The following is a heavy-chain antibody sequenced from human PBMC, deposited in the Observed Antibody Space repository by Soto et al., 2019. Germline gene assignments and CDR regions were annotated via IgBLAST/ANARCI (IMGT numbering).Heavy chain of an antibody. J-gene: IGHJ6*02. D-gene: IGHD3-22*01. V-gene: IGHV3-21*01. Sequence: GGSLRLSCAASGFTFSSYSMNWVRQAPGKGLEWVSSISSSSSYIYYADSVKGRFTISRDNAKNSLYLQMNSLRAEDTAVYYCARDSVSRSGYLYGMDVWGQGTTVTVSS. CDR2: ISSSSSYI. CDR1: GFTFSSYS. CDR3: ARDSVSRSGYLYGMDV.